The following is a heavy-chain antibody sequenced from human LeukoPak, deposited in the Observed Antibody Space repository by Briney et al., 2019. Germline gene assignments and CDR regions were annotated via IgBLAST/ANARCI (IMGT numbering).Heavy chain of an antibody. CDR2: IDPSDSYT. V-gene: IGHV5-10-1*01. D-gene: IGHD2-2*01. CDR1: GYSFTSYW. Sequence: GESLKISCKGSGYSFTSYWISWVRQMPGKGLEWMGRIDPSDSYTNYRPSFQGHVTISADKSISTAYLQSSSLKASDTAMYYCARLCSSTSCHDYWGQGTLVTVSS. CDR3: ARLCSSTSCHDY. J-gene: IGHJ4*02.